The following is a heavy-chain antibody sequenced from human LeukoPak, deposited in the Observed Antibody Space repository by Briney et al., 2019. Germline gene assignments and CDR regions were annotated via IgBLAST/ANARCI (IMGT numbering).Heavy chain of an antibody. D-gene: IGHD4-17*01. J-gene: IGHJ6*02. Sequence: SETLSLTCTVSGGSISSYYWSWIRQPAGKGLEWIGYIYYSGSTNYNPSLKSRVTISVDTSKNQFSLKLSSVTAADTAVYYCARHGAINYGDYEDWSYGMDVWGQGTTVTVSS. CDR2: IYYSGST. CDR3: ARHGAINYGDYEDWSYGMDV. V-gene: IGHV4-59*08. CDR1: GGSISSYY.